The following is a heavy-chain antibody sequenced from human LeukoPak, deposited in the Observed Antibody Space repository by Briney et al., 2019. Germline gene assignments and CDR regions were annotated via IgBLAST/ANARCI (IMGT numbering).Heavy chain of an antibody. D-gene: IGHD2-15*01. CDR3: ARDRSVYCSRGSCLLYGMDV. V-gene: IGHV1-8*01. J-gene: IGHJ6*02. CDR1: GYTFTSYD. Sequence: VASVKVSCKASGYTFTSYDINWVRQATGQGLEWMGWMNPNSGNTGYAQKFQGRVTMTRNTSISTAYMELSSLRSEDTAVYYCARDRSVYCSRGSCLLYGMDVWGQGTTVTVSS. CDR2: MNPNSGNT.